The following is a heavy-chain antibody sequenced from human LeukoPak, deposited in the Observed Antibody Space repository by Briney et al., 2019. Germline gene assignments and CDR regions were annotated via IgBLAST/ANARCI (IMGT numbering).Heavy chain of an antibody. CDR3: ARGLGGYSGYDPPGY. J-gene: IGHJ4*02. Sequence: GASVKVSCKASEGTFSSYAISWVRQAPGQGLEWMGRIIPIFGTANYAQKFQGRVTITTDESTSTAYMELSSLRSEDTAVYYCARGLGGYSGYDPPGYWGQGTLVTVSS. D-gene: IGHD5-12*01. CDR1: EGTFSSYA. CDR2: IIPIFGTA. V-gene: IGHV1-69*05.